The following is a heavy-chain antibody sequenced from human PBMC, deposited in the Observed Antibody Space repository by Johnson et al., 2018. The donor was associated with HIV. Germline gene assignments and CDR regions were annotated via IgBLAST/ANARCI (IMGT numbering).Heavy chain of an antibody. CDR1: GFNFNIYG. CDR3: ARDSPGEITMVQGVIGI. D-gene: IGHD3-10*01. V-gene: IGHV3-33*01. CDR2: LWYDGTTA. Sequence: QVQLVESGGDMVQPGRSLRLSCAASGFNFNIYGMHWVRQAPGKGLEWVAILWYDGTTAFYADSVKGRFTISRDNAKNSLYLQMNSLRAEETALYYCARDSPGEITMVQGVIGIWGQGTMVTVSS. J-gene: IGHJ3*02.